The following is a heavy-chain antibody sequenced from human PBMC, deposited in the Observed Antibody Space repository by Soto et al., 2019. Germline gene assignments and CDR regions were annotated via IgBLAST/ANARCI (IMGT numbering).Heavy chain of an antibody. CDR3: SARFGDGWDYGIDV. V-gene: IGHV1-58*01. Sequence: QMQLVQSGPEVKKPGTSVKVSCKASGFTFTSSAVQWVRQARGQRLEWIGWIVVGSGNTNYAQKFQERVTITRDMSRSAVYMELSSLRSEDTAVYYCSARFGDGWDYGIDVWGQGTTVTVSS. CDR2: IVVGSGNT. CDR1: GFTFTSSA. D-gene: IGHD3-16*01. J-gene: IGHJ6*02.